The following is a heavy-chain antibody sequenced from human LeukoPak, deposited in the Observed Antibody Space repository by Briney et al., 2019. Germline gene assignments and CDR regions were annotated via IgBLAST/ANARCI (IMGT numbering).Heavy chain of an antibody. Sequence: GGSLRLSCAASGFTFSSYAMHWVRQAPGKGLEWVAVISYDGSNKYYADSVKGRFTTSRDNSKNTLYLQMNSLRAEDTAVYYCASERSSGYYSYYFDYWGQGTLVTVSS. V-gene: IGHV3-30-3*01. CDR2: ISYDGSNK. CDR3: ASERSSGYYSYYFDY. CDR1: GFTFSSYA. D-gene: IGHD3-22*01. J-gene: IGHJ4*02.